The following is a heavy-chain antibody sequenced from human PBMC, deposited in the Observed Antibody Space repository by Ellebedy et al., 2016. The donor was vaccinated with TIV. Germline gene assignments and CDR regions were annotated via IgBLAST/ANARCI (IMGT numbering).Heavy chain of an antibody. Sequence: SETLSLXXTVSGGSISNYYWSWIRQPPGKGLEWIGYIYYSGSTNFNPSLKSRVTISVDTSKNQFSLKLSSVTAADTAVYYSARGRQYRSAFDIWGQGTMVTVSS. V-gene: IGHV4-59*12. CDR1: GGSISNYY. CDR2: IYYSGST. D-gene: IGHD6-6*01. J-gene: IGHJ3*02. CDR3: ARGRQYRSAFDI.